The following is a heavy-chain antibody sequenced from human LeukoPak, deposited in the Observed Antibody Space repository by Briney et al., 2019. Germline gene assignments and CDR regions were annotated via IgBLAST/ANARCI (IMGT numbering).Heavy chain of an antibody. V-gene: IGHV3-48*04. J-gene: IGHJ4*02. CDR3: ARAMSTFGGVRNYFDS. CDR2: VSISSGTI. D-gene: IGHD3-16*01. CDR1: GFTFGGHN. Sequence: GGSLRLSCAASGFTFGGHNMNWVRQAPGKGLEWISFVSISSGTIYYADSVNGRFRISRGNAKSSLDLEMNSLRAEDTAVYYCARAMSTFGGVRNYFDSWGQGTLVTVSS.